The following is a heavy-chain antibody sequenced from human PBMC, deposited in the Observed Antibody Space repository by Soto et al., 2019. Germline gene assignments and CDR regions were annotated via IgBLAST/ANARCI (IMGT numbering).Heavy chain of an antibody. V-gene: IGHV3-23*01. CDR3: AKARGSSTPAPGSY. CDR2: ISGGGDST. Sequence: PGGSLRLSCAASGFTFSSYAMSWVRQAPGKGLEWVSAISGGGDSTYYADSVKGRFTISRDNSKNTLYLQMNSLRADDTAVYYCAKARGSSTPAPGSYWGQGTLVTVSS. CDR1: GFTFSSYA. J-gene: IGHJ4*02. D-gene: IGHD2-2*01.